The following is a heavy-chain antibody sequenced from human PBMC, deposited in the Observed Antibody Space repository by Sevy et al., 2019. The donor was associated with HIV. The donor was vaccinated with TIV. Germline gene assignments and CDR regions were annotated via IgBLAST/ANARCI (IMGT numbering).Heavy chain of an antibody. CDR3: AREWRGYCSGGSCHNWFDP. Sequence: GGSLRLSCAASGFTFSSYSMNWVRQAPGKGLEWVSYISSSSSTIYYADSVKGRFTISRDNAKNSLYLQMNSLRDEDTAGYYCAREWRGYCSGGSCHNWFDPWGQGTLVTVSS. CDR1: GFTFSSYS. V-gene: IGHV3-48*02. D-gene: IGHD2-15*01. J-gene: IGHJ5*02. CDR2: ISSSSSTI.